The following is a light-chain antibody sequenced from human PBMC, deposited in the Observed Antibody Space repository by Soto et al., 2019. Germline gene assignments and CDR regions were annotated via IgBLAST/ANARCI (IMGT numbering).Light chain of an antibody. Sequence: ELVLTQSPGTLSLSPGERATLSCRASKSVSRSYLAWYQQKPGQAPRLLIYGASSRATGIPDRFSGSGSGTDFTRTISRLEPEDFAVYYCQQYGSSPLTFGGGAKVEIK. CDR1: KSVSRSY. CDR3: QQYGSSPLT. V-gene: IGKV3-20*01. J-gene: IGKJ4*01. CDR2: GAS.